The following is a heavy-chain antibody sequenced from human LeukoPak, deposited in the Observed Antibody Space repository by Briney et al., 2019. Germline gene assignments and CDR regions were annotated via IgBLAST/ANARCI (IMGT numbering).Heavy chain of an antibody. D-gene: IGHD2-15*01. CDR2: IIPIFGIA. V-gene: IGHV1-69*04. Sequence: SVKVSCKASGGTFSSYAISWARQAPGQGLEWMGRIIPIFGIANYAQKFQGRVTITADKSTSTAYMELSSLRSEDTAVYYCASDSSGGSSKWFDPWGQGTLVTVSS. J-gene: IGHJ5*02. CDR1: GGTFSSYA. CDR3: ASDSSGGSSKWFDP.